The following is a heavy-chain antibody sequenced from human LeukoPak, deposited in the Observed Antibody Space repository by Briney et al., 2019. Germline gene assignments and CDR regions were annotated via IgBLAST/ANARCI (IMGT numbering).Heavy chain of an antibody. CDR1: GFSISNDYY. D-gene: IGHD2-2*01. CDR3: ARAKQYPLSIDAFDI. J-gene: IGHJ3*02. Sequence: SETLSLTRTVSGFSISNDYYWGWLRQPPGKGLEWIGSIFHSGNTYYKLSLKSRLTISMDTSMNQFSLKLTSVTAADTALYYCARAKQYPLSIDAFDIWGQGRIVTVSS. V-gene: IGHV4-38-2*02. CDR2: IFHSGNT.